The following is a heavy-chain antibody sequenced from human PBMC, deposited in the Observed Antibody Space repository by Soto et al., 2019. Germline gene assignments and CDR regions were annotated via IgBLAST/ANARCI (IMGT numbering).Heavy chain of an antibody. CDR3: AKGDNPGPKTGYAFDP. CDR2: TYFRSKWYN. D-gene: IGHD5-12*01. Sequence: SQTLSLPCALSGDSVSSNTASWNWIRQSPSRGLEWLVRTYFRSKWYNDYAVSVKSRIIINPDTSNNQFSLQLNSVTPEDTAVYFCAKGDNPGPKTGYAFDPWGQGIMVTVSS. V-gene: IGHV6-1*01. J-gene: IGHJ5*02. CDR1: GDSVSSNTAS.